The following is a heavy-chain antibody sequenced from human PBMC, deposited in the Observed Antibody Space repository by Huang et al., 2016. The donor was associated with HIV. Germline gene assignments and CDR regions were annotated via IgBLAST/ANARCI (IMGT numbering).Heavy chain of an antibody. CDR2: FDPEEGET. V-gene: IGHV1-24*01. CDR1: GYTVSELS. J-gene: IGHJ3*02. Sequence: QVQLVESGAELKKPGASVRVSCKVSGYTVSELSLHWVRQAPEKGLEWVGGFDPEEGETIYAQRLQGRVTMTEETSTDTAYMELSSLRPKDTAVYYCATSTPDVGAGVLRSAFDIWGQGTMVTVSS. CDR3: ATSTPDVGAGVLRSAFDI. D-gene: IGHD2-15*01.